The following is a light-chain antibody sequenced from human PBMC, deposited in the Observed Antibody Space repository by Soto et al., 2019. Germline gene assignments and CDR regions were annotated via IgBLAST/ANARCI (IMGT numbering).Light chain of an antibody. CDR3: QQYNTYSRT. CDR1: QSINTW. J-gene: IGKJ2*02. V-gene: IGKV1-5*03. Sequence: DIQMTQSPSTLSASVGDRVTITCRASQSINTWLAWYQHKPGKAPKLLIYKASSLEGGVPSRFSGSGSGTEFTLTISSLQPDDFATYNCQQYNTYSRTFGQGTKVETK. CDR2: KAS.